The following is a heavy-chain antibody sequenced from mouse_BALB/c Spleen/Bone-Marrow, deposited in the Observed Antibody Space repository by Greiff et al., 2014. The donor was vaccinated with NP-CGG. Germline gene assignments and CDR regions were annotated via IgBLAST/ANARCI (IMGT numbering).Heavy chain of an antibody. CDR1: GFTFSNYG. V-gene: IGHV5-9-2*01. Sequence: SGGGLVKSGGSLKLSCAASGFTFSNYGMSWVRQTPEKRLEWVATISGGGSHTFYSDSVKGRFTISRDNAKSNLYLQLSSLRSEDTALYYCARHAYYDQTEVSFVYWGQGTLVTVSA. J-gene: IGHJ3*01. CDR3: ARHAYYDQTEVSFVY. CDR2: ISGGGSHT. D-gene: IGHD2-4*01.